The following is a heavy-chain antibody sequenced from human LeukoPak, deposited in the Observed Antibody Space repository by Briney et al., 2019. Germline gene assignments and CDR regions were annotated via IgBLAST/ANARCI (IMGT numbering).Heavy chain of an antibody. CDR3: ARVSYYDSSGYPEYFHH. Sequence: ASVKVSCKASGYTFTNYYMNWVRQAPGQGLEWMGIINPSGGSTSYAQKFQGRVTVTRDTSTSAVYMELSSLRSEDTAVYYCARVSYYDSSGYPEYFHHWGQGTLVTVSS. J-gene: IGHJ1*01. CDR1: GYTFTNYY. V-gene: IGHV1-46*01. CDR2: INPSGGST. D-gene: IGHD3-22*01.